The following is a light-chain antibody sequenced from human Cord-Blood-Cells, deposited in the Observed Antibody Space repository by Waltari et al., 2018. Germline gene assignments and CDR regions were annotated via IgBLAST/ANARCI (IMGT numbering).Light chain of an antibody. CDR2: GAS. Sequence: IVLKKPPGTMSLSPGERATPSCRASKSVSSSYLAWYQHKPGQPPRRLIYGASSRATGLPDRFSDSGSGTDFTLTISRLEPEDVAVYYCQQYGSSPRYTFGQGTKLEIK. J-gene: IGKJ2*01. V-gene: IGKV3-20*01. CDR3: QQYGSSPRYT. CDR1: KSVSSSY.